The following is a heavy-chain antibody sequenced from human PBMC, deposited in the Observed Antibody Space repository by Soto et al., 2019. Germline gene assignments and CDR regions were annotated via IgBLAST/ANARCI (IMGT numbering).Heavy chain of an antibody. Sequence: GGALRLSYRASGFTFSSYAMHWVRQAPEKGLEYVSAISSNGGSTYYANSVKGRFTISRDNSKNTLYLQMGSLRAEDMAVYYCASHPYDFWSGYPPDVWGKGTTVTVSS. CDR1: GFTFSSYA. CDR3: ASHPYDFWSGYPPDV. D-gene: IGHD3-3*01. J-gene: IGHJ6*04. CDR2: ISSNGGST. V-gene: IGHV3-64*01.